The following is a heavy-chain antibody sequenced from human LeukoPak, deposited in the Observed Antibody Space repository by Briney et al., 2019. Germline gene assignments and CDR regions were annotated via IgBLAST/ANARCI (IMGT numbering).Heavy chain of an antibody. CDR2: INPNSGGT. D-gene: IGHD3-22*01. Sequence: ASVKVSCKASGYTFTGYYMHWVRQAPGQGLEWMGWINPNSGGTNYAQKFQGRVTMTRDTSTSTVYMELSSLRSEDTAVYYCARAPSSGYSNWFDPWGQGTLVTVSS. V-gene: IGHV1-2*02. J-gene: IGHJ5*02. CDR1: GYTFTGYY. CDR3: ARAPSSGYSNWFDP.